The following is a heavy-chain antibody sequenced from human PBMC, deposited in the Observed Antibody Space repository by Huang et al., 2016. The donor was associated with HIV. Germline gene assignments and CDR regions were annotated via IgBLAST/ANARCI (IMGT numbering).Heavy chain of an antibody. V-gene: IGHV3-7*01. CDR2: IKQDEIEK. D-gene: IGHD1-7*01. J-gene: IGHJ6*02. Sequence: VESGGRLVQPGGSIRLSCVGSTFWFGAYWMSWVRQSPGMGLEWVTNIKQDEIEKYYVNSVKGRFNISRDNAKKVLFLEMNNVRVEDTATYYCATKTAAMDIWCQGTTVTVS. CDR3: ATKTAAMDI. CDR1: TFWFGAYW.